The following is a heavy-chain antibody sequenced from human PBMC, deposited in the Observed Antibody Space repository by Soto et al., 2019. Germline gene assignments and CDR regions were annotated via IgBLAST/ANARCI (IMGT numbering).Heavy chain of an antibody. V-gene: IGHV1-69*02. J-gene: IGHJ4*02. CDR1: GGTFSSYT. Sequence: QVQLVRSGAEVKKPGSSVKVSCKASGGTFSSYTISWVRQAPGQGLEWMGRIIPILGIANYAQKFQGRVTITADKSTSTAYMELSSLRSEDTAVYYCSLWFGELLYDLDYWGQGTLVTVSS. CDR2: IIPILGIA. CDR3: SLWFGELLYDLDY. D-gene: IGHD3-10*01.